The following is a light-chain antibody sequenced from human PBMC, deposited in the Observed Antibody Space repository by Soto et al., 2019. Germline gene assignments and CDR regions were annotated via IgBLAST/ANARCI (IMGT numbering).Light chain of an antibody. J-gene: IGKJ1*01. CDR3: QQYNNWPPWT. V-gene: IGKV3-15*01. CDR2: DAS. Sequence: VMTQSPVTLSVYPRERATLSCRVSQSVRSNLAWYQQKPGQAPRLLMYDASTRATGIPARFSGSGSGTEFTLTISSLQSEDFAIYYCQQYNNWPPWTSGQGTNVDIK. CDR1: QSVRSN.